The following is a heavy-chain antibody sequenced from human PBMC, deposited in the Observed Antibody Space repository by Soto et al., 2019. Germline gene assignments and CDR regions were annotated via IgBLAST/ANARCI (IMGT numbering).Heavy chain of an antibody. CDR3: AREVRCISTSCSMDV. Sequence: QVQLVESGGGVVQPGRSLRLSCAASGFTFSSYAMHWVRQAPGKGLEWVAVISYDGSNKYYADSVKGRFTISRDNSKNTLYLQMNSLRAEDTAVYYCAREVRCISTSCSMDVW. J-gene: IGHJ6*01. V-gene: IGHV3-30-3*01. D-gene: IGHD2-2*01. CDR1: GFTFSSYA. CDR2: ISYDGSNK.